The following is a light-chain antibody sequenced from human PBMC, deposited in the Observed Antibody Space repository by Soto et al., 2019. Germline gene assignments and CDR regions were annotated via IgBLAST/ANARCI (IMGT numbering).Light chain of an antibody. CDR1: QSVLFTSNKKNY. J-gene: IGKJ5*01. CDR2: WAS. CDR3: QQYYSRIT. V-gene: IGKV4-1*01. Sequence: DIVMTQSPASLSVSLCERATINCKSIQSVLFTSNKKNYLAWYQQKPGQPPKLLIYWASLRESGVPDRFSGSGSGTDFTLTISSLQAEDVAVYYCQQYYSRITFGQGTRLEI.